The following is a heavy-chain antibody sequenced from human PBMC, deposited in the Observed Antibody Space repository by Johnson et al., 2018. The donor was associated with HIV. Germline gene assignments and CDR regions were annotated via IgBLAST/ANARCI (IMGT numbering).Heavy chain of an antibody. D-gene: IGHD7-27*01. CDR1: GFTFGSYA. CDR2: IYSGGST. Sequence: VQLVESGGGLVQPGGSLRLSCAASGFTFGSYAMSWVRQAPGKGLEWVSVIYSGGSTYYADSVKGRFTISRDNSKNTLYLQMNSLRAEDTAVYYCASKSLGIRAFDIWGQGTMVTVSS. J-gene: IGHJ3*02. V-gene: IGHV3-66*01. CDR3: ASKSLGIRAFDI.